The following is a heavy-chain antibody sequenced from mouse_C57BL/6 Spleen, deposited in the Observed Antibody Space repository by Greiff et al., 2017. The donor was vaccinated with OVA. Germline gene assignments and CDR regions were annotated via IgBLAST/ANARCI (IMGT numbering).Heavy chain of an antibody. CDR1: GFTFSDYG. CDR3: ARESTTVSLDYAMDY. V-gene: IGHV5-17*01. Sequence: EVKVVESGGGLVKPGGSLKLSCAASGFTFSDYGMHWVRQAPEKGLEWVAYISSGSSTIYYADTVKGRFTISRDNAKNTLFLQMTSLRSEDTAMYYCARESTTVSLDYAMDYWGQGTSVTVSS. CDR2: ISSGSSTI. J-gene: IGHJ4*01. D-gene: IGHD1-1*01.